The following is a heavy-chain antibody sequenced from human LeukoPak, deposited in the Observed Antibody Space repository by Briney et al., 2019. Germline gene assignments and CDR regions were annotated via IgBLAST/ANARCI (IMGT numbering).Heavy chain of an antibody. Sequence: ASVKVSRKASGYTFRNYAITWVRQAPGQGLERMGWITAYNGNTDYAQKFRGRVTMTTDTSPATAYMELTNLDSDDTAVYYCARDCSGGTCSSFWLDPWGQGTLVTVSS. CDR3: ARDCSGGTCSSFWLDP. J-gene: IGHJ5*02. V-gene: IGHV1-18*01. CDR1: GYTFRNYA. CDR2: ITAYNGNT. D-gene: IGHD2-15*01.